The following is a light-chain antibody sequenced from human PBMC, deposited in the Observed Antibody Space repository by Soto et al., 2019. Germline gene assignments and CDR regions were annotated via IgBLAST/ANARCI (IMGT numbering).Light chain of an antibody. J-gene: IGKJ3*01. CDR1: QSVSSY. CDR3: QQRSNWPPA. V-gene: IGKV3-11*01. Sequence: EIVLTQSPATLSLSPGERATLYCWASQSVSSYLVWYQQKPGQAPRLLIYDASNRATGIPARFSGSGSGTDFTLTINSLEPEDSAVYYCQQRSNWPPAFGPGTKVDIK. CDR2: DAS.